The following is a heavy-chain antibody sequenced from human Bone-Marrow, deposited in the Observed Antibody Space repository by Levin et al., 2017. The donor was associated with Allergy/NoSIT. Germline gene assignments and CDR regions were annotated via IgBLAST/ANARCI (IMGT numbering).Heavy chain of an antibody. CDR2: IYYSGST. J-gene: IGHJ4*02. V-gene: IGHV4-59*08. CDR1: GGSISSYY. CDR3: ARLTMQNSGSDPPEDY. Sequence: SETLSLTCTVSGGSISSYYWSWIRQPPGKGLEWIGYIYYSGSTNYNPSLKSRVTISVDTSKNQFSLKLSSVTAADTAVYYCARLTMQNSGSDPPEDYWGQGTLVTVSS. D-gene: IGHD1-26*01.